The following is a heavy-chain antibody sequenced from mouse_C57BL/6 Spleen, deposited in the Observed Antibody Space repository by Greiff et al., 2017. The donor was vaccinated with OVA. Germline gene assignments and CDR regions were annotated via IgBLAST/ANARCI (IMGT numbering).Heavy chain of an antibody. D-gene: IGHD2-4*01. Sequence: QVQLQQPGAELVKPGASVKMSCKASGYTFTSYWITWVKQRPGQGLEWIGDIYPGSGSTNYNEKFKSKATLTVDTSSSTAYMQLSSLTSEDSAVYYCATYDYDRDYFDYWGQGTTLTVSS. CDR1: GYTFTSYW. J-gene: IGHJ2*01. V-gene: IGHV1-55*01. CDR3: ATYDYDRDYFDY. CDR2: IYPGSGST.